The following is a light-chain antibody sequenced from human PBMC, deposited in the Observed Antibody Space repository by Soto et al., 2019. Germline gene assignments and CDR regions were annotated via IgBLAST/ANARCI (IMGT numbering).Light chain of an antibody. J-gene: IGKJ2*01. CDR3: QQLNSHPRT. CDR1: QAIYSY. V-gene: IGKV1-9*01. CDR2: GAS. Sequence: DIPLTQSPFFLSASVGDRVTISCRASQAIYSYLAWYQQKPGKAPKLLIFGASKLQSGVPSRFSGSGSGTEFTLTISSLQPEDFATYYCQQLNSHPRTFGQGTTLEIK.